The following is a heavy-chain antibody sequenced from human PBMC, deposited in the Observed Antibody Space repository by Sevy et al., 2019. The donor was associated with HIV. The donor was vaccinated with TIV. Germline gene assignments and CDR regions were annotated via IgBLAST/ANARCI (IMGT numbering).Heavy chain of an antibody. Sequence: ASVKVSCKASGYTFTGYYLHWVRQAPGQGLESMGWINPNTDNRNYAQKFQGRVTMTRDTSISPAYMELSRLTSDDTAVYYCARVATIGGVVHYYFDYWGQGTLVTVSS. CDR3: ARVATIGGVVHYYFDY. J-gene: IGHJ4*02. D-gene: IGHD3-16*01. CDR1: GYTFTGYY. V-gene: IGHV1-2*02. CDR2: INPNTDNR.